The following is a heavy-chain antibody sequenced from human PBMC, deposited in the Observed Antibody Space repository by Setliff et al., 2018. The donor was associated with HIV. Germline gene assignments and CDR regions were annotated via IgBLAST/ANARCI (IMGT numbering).Heavy chain of an antibody. Sequence: PGGSLRLSCEASGFTFSAFFMTWVRLAPGKGLEWVAGISGSGNTTFHSDSLRGRFVASRDNSRNRLYLQMNSLRVEDTAVYFCAKRRSRYGSGSSYPLDLWGPGTLVTVS. CDR3: AKRRSRYGSGSSYPLDL. D-gene: IGHD3-10*01. CDR1: GFTFSAFF. CDR2: ISGSGNTT. J-gene: IGHJ5*02. V-gene: IGHV3-23*01.